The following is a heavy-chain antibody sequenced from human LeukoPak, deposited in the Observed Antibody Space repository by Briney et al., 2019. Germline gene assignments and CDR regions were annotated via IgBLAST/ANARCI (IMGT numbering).Heavy chain of an antibody. V-gene: IGHV1-8*01. D-gene: IGHD5-18*01. Sequence: ASVKVSCKASGYTFTSYDINWVRQATGQGLEWMGWMNPNSGNTGYAQKLQGRVTMTTDTSTSTAYMELRSLRSDDTAVYYCARFAVDTAMVLWGQGTLVTVSS. CDR1: GYTFTSYD. CDR3: ARFAVDTAMVL. J-gene: IGHJ4*02. CDR2: MNPNSGNT.